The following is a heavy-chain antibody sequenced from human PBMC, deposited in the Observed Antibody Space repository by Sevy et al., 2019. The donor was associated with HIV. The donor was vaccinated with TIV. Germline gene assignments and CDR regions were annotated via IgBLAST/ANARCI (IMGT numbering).Heavy chain of an antibody. Sequence: GGSLRLSCAASGFTFSSYAMSWVRQAPGKGLEWVSAFSGSGGSTYYAHSVKGRFTISRDNSKNTLYLQMNSLRAEDKAVYYCAKERGLYGSGGYYYYYYMDVWGKGTTVTVSS. CDR1: GFTFSSYA. D-gene: IGHD3-10*01. J-gene: IGHJ6*03. CDR2: FSGSGGST. CDR3: AKERGLYGSGGYYYYYYMDV. V-gene: IGHV3-23*01.